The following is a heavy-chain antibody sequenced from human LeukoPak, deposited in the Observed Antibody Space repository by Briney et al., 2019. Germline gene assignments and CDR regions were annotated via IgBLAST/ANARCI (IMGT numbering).Heavy chain of an antibody. J-gene: IGHJ4*02. CDR1: GYTFTGYY. CDR2: INPNSGGT. Sequence: ASVKVSCKASGYTFTGYYMHWVRQAPGQGLEWMGWINPNSGGTNYAQKFQGRVTMTRDTSISTAYMELSSLRSDDTAVYSCAREGVGPTQYSFDYRAQGTPVTVSS. V-gene: IGHV1-2*02. D-gene: IGHD1-26*01. CDR3: AREGVGPTQYSFDY.